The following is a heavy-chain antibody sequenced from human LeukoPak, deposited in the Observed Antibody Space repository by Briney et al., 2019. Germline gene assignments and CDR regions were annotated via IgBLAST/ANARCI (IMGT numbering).Heavy chain of an antibody. CDR1: GGTFSSYA. D-gene: IGHD3-22*01. V-gene: IGHV1-2*06. CDR3: ARDGYYDSSGYW. CDR2: INPNSGGT. Sequence: VASVKVSCKASGGTFSSYAISWVRQAPGQGLEWMGRINPNSGGTNYAQKFQGRVTMTRDTSISTAYMELSRLRSDDTAVYYCARDGYYDSSGYWWGQGTLVTVSS. J-gene: IGHJ4*02.